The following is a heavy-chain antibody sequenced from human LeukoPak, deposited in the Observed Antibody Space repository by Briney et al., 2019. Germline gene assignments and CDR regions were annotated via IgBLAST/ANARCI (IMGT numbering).Heavy chain of an antibody. CDR3: ARSPQGVAAAGNLGMDY. Sequence: KTGGSLRLSCAASGFTFSSYSMNWVRQAPGKGLEWVSSISISSSYIYYADSVKGRFTISRDNAKNSLYLQMNSLRAEDTAVYYSARSPQGVAAAGNLGMDYWGQGTLVTVSS. D-gene: IGHD6-13*01. CDR2: ISISSSYI. CDR1: GFTFSSYS. J-gene: IGHJ4*02. V-gene: IGHV3-21*01.